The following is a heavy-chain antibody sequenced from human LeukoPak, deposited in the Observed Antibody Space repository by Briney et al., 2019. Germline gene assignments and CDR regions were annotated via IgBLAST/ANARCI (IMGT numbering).Heavy chain of an antibody. D-gene: IGHD2-2*01. Sequence: ASVKVSCKVSGYTLTELSMHWVRQAPGKGLEWMGGFDPEDGETIYAQKFQGRVTMTEDTSTDTAYMELSSLRSEDTAVYYCARVIVVVPAAKIWFDPWGQGTLVTVSS. V-gene: IGHV1-24*01. CDR2: FDPEDGET. J-gene: IGHJ5*02. CDR1: GYTLTELS. CDR3: ARVIVVVPAAKIWFDP.